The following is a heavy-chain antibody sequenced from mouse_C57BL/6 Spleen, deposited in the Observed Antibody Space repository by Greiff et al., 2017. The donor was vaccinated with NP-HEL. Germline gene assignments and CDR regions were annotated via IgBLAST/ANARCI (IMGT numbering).Heavy chain of an antibody. CDR2: IYPRDGST. CDR3: ARSGYYGSSYRGYFDY. Sequence: VKLMESGPELVKPGASVKLSCKASGYTFTSYDINWVKQRPGQGLEWIGWIYPRDGSTKYNEKFKGKATLTVDTSSSTAYMELHSLTSEDSAVYFCARSGYYGSSYRGYFDYWGQGTTLTVSS. D-gene: IGHD1-1*01. J-gene: IGHJ2*01. V-gene: IGHV1-85*01. CDR1: GYTFTSYD.